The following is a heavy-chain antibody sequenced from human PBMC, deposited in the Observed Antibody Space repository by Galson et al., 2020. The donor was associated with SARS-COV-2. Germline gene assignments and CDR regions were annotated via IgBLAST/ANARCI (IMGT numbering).Heavy chain of an antibody. CDR2: ITGSGSNT. CDR1: GFTFSSYA. Sequence: SLRLSCAASGFTFSSYAINWVRQAPGKGLKWVSAITGSGSNTFYADSVKGRFTISRDNSRDTVYVQMNSLRADDTAVYYCAKEIRRSSGWNYYYYGMDVWGQGTTVTVS. CDR3: AKEIRRSSGWNYYYYGMDV. V-gene: IGHV3-23*01. J-gene: IGHJ6*02. D-gene: IGHD6-19*01.